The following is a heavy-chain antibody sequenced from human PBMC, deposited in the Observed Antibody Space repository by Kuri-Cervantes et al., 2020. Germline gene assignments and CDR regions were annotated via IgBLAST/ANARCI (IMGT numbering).Heavy chain of an antibody. J-gene: IGHJ5*02. D-gene: IGHD6-13*01. CDR2: INSDGSST. CDR3: ARERRAGTPGWFDP. Sequence: GGSLRLSCAASGFTFSSYWIHWVRQAPGKGLVWVSRINSDGSSTSYADSVKGRFTISRDNAKNTLYLQMNSLRAEDTAVYYCARERRAGTPGWFDPWGQGTLVTVSS. V-gene: IGHV3-74*01. CDR1: GFTFSSYW.